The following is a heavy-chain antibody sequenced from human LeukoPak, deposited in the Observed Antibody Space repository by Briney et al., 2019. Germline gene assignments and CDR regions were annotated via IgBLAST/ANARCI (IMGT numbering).Heavy chain of an antibody. Sequence: GGSLRLSCAASGFTFSDYSMNWVRQAPGKGLEWISYIGISSGNTKYADSVKGRFTISGDNAKNSLYLQMNSLRAEDTAVYYCARGSEGYCSGGGCYYGMDVWGQGTTVTVSS. CDR1: GFTFSDYS. D-gene: IGHD2-15*01. J-gene: IGHJ6*01. CDR3: ARGSEGYCSGGGCYYGMDV. V-gene: IGHV3-21*05. CDR2: IGISSGNT.